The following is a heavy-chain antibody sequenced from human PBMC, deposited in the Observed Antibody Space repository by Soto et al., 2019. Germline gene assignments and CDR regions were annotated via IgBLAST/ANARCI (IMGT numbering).Heavy chain of an antibody. J-gene: IGHJ4*02. CDR3: ARGKAPSSSSCDY. CDR2: ISSSGSTI. CDR1: GFTFSDYY. Sequence: PGGSLRLSCAASGFTFSDYYMSWIRQAPGKGLEWVSYISSSGSTIYYADSVKGRFTISRDNAKNSLYLQMKSLRAEDTAVYYCARGKAPSSSSCDYWGQGTLVTVSS. V-gene: IGHV3-11*01. D-gene: IGHD6-6*01.